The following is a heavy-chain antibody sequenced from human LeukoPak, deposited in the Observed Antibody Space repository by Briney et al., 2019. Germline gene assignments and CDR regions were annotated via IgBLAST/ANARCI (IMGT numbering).Heavy chain of an antibody. D-gene: IGHD3-10*01. CDR2: IYTSGST. CDR1: GGSISSYY. CDR3: AREYGSGSEFDP. V-gene: IGHV4-4*07. J-gene: IGHJ5*02. Sequence: SETLSLTCTVSGGSISSYYWSWIRQPAGKGLEWIGRIYTSGSTNYNPSLKSRVTMSVDTSKNQFSLNLTSVTAADTAVYYCAREYGSGSEFDPWGQGTLVTVSS.